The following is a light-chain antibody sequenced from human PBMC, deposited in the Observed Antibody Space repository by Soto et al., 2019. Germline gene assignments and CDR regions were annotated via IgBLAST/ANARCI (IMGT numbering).Light chain of an antibody. V-gene: IGKV3-20*01. CDR3: QQYDRSPLT. CDR1: QSVSSSH. CDR2: GAS. Sequence: EIVLTQSPGTLSLSPGERATLSCRASQSVSSSHLAWYQQKPGQAPRLLIYGASSRATGIADRFSGSGSGTDFTLTISRLEPEEFAVYYCQQYDRSPLTFGGGTKVEIK. J-gene: IGKJ4*01.